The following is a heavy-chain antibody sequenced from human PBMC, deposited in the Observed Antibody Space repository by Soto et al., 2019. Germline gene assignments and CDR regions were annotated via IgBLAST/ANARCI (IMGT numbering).Heavy chain of an antibody. CDR3: ARDGYYDFWSGYRVDGMDV. J-gene: IGHJ6*02. V-gene: IGHV3-33*01. D-gene: IGHD3-3*01. CDR2: IWYDGSNK. Sequence: GKGLEWVAVIWYDGSNKYYGDSVKGRFTISRDNSKNTLYLQMNSLRAEDTAVYYCARDGYYDFWSGYRVDGMDVWGQGTTVTVSS.